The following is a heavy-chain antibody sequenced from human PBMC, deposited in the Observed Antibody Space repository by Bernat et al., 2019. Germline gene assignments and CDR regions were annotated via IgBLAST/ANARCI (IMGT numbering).Heavy chain of an antibody. D-gene: IGHD6-6*01. CDR2: ISHDGST. V-gene: IGHV3-23*01. J-gene: IGHJ4*02. CDR3: AKDGAARPWPRFDY. CDR1: GFIFSSNA. Sequence: EVQLLESGGGLVQPGGSLRLSCAASGFIFSSNAMSWVRQAPEKGLEWVSTISHDGSTYYADPVKGRFTISKDNSKNTLYLQMDSLRAEDTAVYYCAKDGAARPWPRFDYWGEGTLITVSS.